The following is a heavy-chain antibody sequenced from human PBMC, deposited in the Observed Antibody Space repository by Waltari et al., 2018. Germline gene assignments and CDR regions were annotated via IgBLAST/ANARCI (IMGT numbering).Heavy chain of an antibody. D-gene: IGHD6-13*01. J-gene: IGHJ4*02. CDR1: GYSISSGYY. CDR2: IYHSGST. V-gene: IGHV4-38-2*01. Sequence: QVQLQESGPGLVKPSETLSLTCAVSGYSISSGYYWGWIRQPPGKGLEWIGRIYHSGSTYYNPSLKSRVTISVDTSKNQFSLKLSSVTAADTAVYYCATKDPGIAAAGRGDYYFDYWGQGTLVTVSS. CDR3: ATKDPGIAAAGRGDYYFDY.